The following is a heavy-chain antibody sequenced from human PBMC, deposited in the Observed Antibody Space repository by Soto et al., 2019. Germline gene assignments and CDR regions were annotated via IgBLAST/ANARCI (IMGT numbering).Heavy chain of an antibody. CDR1: GFTFNNYW. J-gene: IGHJ4*02. CDR2: IKPDGGKK. Sequence: GGSLRLSCVASGFTFNNYWMSWVRQAPGKGLEWVANIKPDGGKKFYVDSVRGRSSISRDNAKNSLYLQMNSLRAEDTAVYYCASNSDYRFDFWGQGA. CDR3: ASNSDYRFDF. D-gene: IGHD3-16*01. V-gene: IGHV3-7*01.